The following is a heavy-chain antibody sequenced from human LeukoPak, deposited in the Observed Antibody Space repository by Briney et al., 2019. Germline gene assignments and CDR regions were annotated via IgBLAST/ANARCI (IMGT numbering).Heavy chain of an antibody. Sequence: GGSLRLSCAASGLTFSRYAMSWVRHATARGPECVSSLRGDGDTFYADSVKRRFTPSRDESRNTGYLKMNNRRVEDTAVYFCAKASWVSSTDAVWWGQGTLVTVSS. V-gene: IGHV3-23*01. D-gene: IGHD3-16*01. CDR3: AKASWVSSTDAVW. CDR2: LRGDGDT. CDR1: GLTFSRYA. J-gene: IGHJ4*02.